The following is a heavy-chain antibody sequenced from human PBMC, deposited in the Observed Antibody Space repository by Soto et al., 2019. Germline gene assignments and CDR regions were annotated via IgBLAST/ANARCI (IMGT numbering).Heavy chain of an antibody. D-gene: IGHD3-16*01. CDR2: IIPILGIA. CDR3: ARSRVWGSNYSYYYYMDF. Sequence: GGSLRLSCSASGFTFSSYTISWVRQAPGQGLEWMGRIIPILGIANYAQKFQGRVTITADKSTSTAYMELSSLRSEDTAVYYCARSRVWGSNYSYYYYMDFWGKGTTVTVSS. J-gene: IGHJ6*03. V-gene: IGHV1-69*02. CDR1: GFTFSSYT.